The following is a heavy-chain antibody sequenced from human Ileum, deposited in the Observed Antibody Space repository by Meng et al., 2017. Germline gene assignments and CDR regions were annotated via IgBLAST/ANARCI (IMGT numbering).Heavy chain of an antibody. CDR1: GGSFSGYY. V-gene: IGHV4-34*01. Sequence: SETLSLTCAVYGGSFSGYYWSWIRQPPGKGLEWIGEINHSGSTNYNPSLKSRVTISVDTSKNQFSMELSSVTAADTAVYYCARAFGTRPTYSYSSGSSFYGMDVWGQGTAVTVSS. J-gene: IGHJ6*02. CDR2: INHSGST. CDR3: ARAFGTRPTYSYSSGSSFYGMDV. D-gene: IGHD3-10*01.